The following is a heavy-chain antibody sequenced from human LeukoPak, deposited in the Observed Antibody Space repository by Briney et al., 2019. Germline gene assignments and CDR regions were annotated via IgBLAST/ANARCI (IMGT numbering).Heavy chain of an antibody. J-gene: IGHJ5*02. CDR3: ARALSANFNYYDSSGRWCWFDP. D-gene: IGHD3-22*01. V-gene: IGHV4-39*01. CDR1: GGSISSYY. Sequence: SETLSLTCTVSGGSISSYYWGWIRQPPGKGLEWIGSIYYSGSTYYNPSLKSRVTISVDTSKNQFSLKLSSVTAADTAVYYCARALSANFNYYDSSGRWCWFDPWGQGTLVTVSS. CDR2: IYYSGST.